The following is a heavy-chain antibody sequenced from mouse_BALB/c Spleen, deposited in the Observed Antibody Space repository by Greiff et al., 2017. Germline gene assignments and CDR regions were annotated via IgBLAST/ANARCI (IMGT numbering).Heavy chain of an antibody. CDR2: IWSDGST. Sequence: VKLVESGPDLVAPSQSLSITCTVSGFSLTSYGVHWVRQPPGKGLEWLVVIWSDGSTTYNSALKSRLSISKDNSKSQVFLKMNSLQTDDTAMYYCARHYYGRALYAMDYWGQGTSVTVSS. J-gene: IGHJ4*01. CDR3: ARHYYGRALYAMDY. CDR1: GFSLTSYG. V-gene: IGHV2-6-2*01. D-gene: IGHD1-2*01.